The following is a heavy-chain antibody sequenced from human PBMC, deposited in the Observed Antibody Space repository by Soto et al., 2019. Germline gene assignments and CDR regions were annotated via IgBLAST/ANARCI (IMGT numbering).Heavy chain of an antibody. CDR2: ISISGNYT. J-gene: IGHJ6*02. V-gene: IGHV3-11*05. CDR3: ARLHQDHYYTMGV. D-gene: IGHD2-2*01. CDR1: GFTLSDYY. Sequence: QVQLAESGGDLVKPGGSLRLSCVVSGFTLSDYYMTWIRQAPGKGLEWVSYISISGNYTNYADSVKGRFTISRDSTNNSLYLQMNSLRAEDTAVYYCARLHQDHYYTMGVWGQGTTVTVSS.